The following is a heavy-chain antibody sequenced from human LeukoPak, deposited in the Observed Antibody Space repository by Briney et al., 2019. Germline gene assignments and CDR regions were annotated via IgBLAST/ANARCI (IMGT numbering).Heavy chain of an antibody. CDR2: ISWNSGSI. J-gene: IGHJ4*02. Sequence: PGGSLRLSCAASGFTFDDCAMHWVRQAPGKGLEWVSGISWNSGSIGYADSVKGRFTISRDNAKNSLYLQMNSLRAEDTALYYCAKGVGTIFGVVSDYFDYWGQGTLVTVSS. CDR1: GFTFDDCA. CDR3: AKGVGTIFGVVSDYFDY. V-gene: IGHV3-9*01. D-gene: IGHD3-3*01.